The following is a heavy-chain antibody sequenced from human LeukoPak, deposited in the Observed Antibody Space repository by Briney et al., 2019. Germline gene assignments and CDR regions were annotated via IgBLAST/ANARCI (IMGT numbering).Heavy chain of an antibody. V-gene: IGHV4-4*07. CDR1: GGSISSYY. J-gene: IGHJ4*02. Sequence: PSETLSLTCTVSGGSISSYYWSWIRQPAGKGLEWIGRIYTSGSTNYNPSLKSRVTMSVDTSKNQFSLKLSSVTAADTAVYYCARDYYDSSGYYRFDYWGQGTLVTVSS. CDR2: IYTSGST. CDR3: ARDYYDSSGYYRFDY. D-gene: IGHD3-22*01.